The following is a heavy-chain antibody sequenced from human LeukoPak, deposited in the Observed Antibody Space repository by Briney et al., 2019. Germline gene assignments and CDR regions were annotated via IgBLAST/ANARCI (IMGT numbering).Heavy chain of an antibody. Sequence: SEALSLTCTVSGVSINDYFWNWIRQTPGKGLEWIGYTHHRGNTNYNSSLASRVTISLDTSKHQFPLRLTSVTAADTAVYFCAGQFCGRDCSGPGAFDYWGQGTMVAVPS. J-gene: IGHJ3*01. CDR3: AGQFCGRDCSGPGAFDY. CDR2: THHRGNT. V-gene: IGHV4-59*08. D-gene: IGHD2-21*02. CDR1: GVSINDYF.